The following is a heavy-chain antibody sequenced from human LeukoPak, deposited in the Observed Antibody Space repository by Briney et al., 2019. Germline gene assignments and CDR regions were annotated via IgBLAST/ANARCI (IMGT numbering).Heavy chain of an antibody. CDR2: ISSSSSYI. D-gene: IGHD2-15*01. CDR1: GFTFSSYS. V-gene: IGHV3-21*01. CDR3: ARAPPTLGGYMDV. Sequence: GGSLRLSCAASGFTFSSYSMNWVRQAPGKGLEWVSSISSSSSYIYYADSVKGRFTISRDNAKNSLYLQMNSLRAQDTAVYYCARAPPTLGGYMDVWGKGTTVTVSS. J-gene: IGHJ6*03.